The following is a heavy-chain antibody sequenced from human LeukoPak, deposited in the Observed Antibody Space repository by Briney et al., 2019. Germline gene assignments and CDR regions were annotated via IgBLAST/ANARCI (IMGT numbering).Heavy chain of an antibody. J-gene: IGHJ4*02. D-gene: IGHD3-10*01. Sequence: PGGSLRLSCAAPGFTFSSYEMNWVRQAPGKGLEWVSYISSSGNTIYYADSVKGRFTISRDNAKNSLYLQMNSLRAEDTAVYYCARWGKVRGVNYWGQGTLVTVSS. V-gene: IGHV3-48*03. CDR2: ISSSGNTI. CDR1: GFTFSSYE. CDR3: ARWGKVRGVNY.